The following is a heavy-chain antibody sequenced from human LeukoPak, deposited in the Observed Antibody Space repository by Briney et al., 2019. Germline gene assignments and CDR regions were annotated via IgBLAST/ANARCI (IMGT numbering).Heavy chain of an antibody. V-gene: IGHV4-30-4*08. D-gene: IGHD3-9*01. J-gene: IGHJ4*02. CDR1: GGSISSGDYY. Sequence: PSETLSLTCTVSGGSISSGDYYWSWIRQPPGKGLEWIGYIYYSGNTYYNPSLKSRVTISVDTSKNQFSLKLSSVTAADTAVYYCARIYDILTGYLDYWGQGTLVTVSS. CDR3: ARIYDILTGYLDY. CDR2: IYYSGNT.